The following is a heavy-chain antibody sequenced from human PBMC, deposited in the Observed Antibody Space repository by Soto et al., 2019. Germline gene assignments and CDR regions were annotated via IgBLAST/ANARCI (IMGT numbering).Heavy chain of an antibody. CDR3: ARHVAAPGFDY. CDR1: GCSISSYY. CDR2: IYYSGST. V-gene: IGHV4-59*08. Sequence: PSETLSLTCTVSGCSISSYYWSWIRQPPGKGLEWIGYIYYSGSTKYNPSLKSRVTISVDTAKNQFSLRLSSVTAADTAVYYCARHVAAPGFDYWGQGTLVTVSS. D-gene: IGHD2-15*01. J-gene: IGHJ4*02.